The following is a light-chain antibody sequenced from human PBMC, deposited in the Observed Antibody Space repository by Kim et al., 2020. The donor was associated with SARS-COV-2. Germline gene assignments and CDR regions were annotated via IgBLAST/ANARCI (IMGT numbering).Light chain of an antibody. J-gene: IGLJ1*01. CDR1: SSDVGSSNL. Sequence: GQSIPSSCTGTSSDVGSSNLVSWYQQHPGKAPNLMIYEVRKRPSGVSNRFSGSKSGNTAALTISGLQAEDEADYYCCSYAGSSFYVFGTGTKVTVL. CDR3: CSYAGSSFYV. V-gene: IGLV2-23*02. CDR2: EVR.